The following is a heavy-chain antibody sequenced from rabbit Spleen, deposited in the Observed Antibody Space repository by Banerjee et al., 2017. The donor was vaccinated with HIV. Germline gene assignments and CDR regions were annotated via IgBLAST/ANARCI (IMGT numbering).Heavy chain of an antibody. CDR1: GFTLSSYY. Sequence: QLEESAGGLVQPGGSLILSCKASGFTLSSYYMNWVRQAPGKGLEWFVYIDPVFGITCYANWVNGRFSISRENAQNTMLLQMTSLTAADTAAYFCARDGAGSSSFALWGQGTLVTVS. D-gene: IGHD8-1*01. J-gene: IGHJ4*01. CDR2: IDPVFGIT. CDR3: ARDGAGSSSFAL. V-gene: IGHV1S7*01.